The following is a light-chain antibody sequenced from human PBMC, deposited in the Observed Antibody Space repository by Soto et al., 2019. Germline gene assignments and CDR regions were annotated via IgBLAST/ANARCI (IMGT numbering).Light chain of an antibody. CDR3: SSYTSSSTRV. V-gene: IGLV2-14*01. J-gene: IGLJ3*02. Sequence: QSALTQPASVSGSPGQSITISCTGTSSDVGGYNYVSWYQQHPGKVPKLIIYDVSNRPSGVSNRFSGSKSGNTASLTISGLRAEDEADYYCSSYTSSSTRVFGGGTKLTVL. CDR1: SSDVGGYNY. CDR2: DVS.